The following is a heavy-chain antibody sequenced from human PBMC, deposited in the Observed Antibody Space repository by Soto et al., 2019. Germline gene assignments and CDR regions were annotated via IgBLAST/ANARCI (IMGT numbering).Heavy chain of an antibody. CDR3: VREAYIGYGHELDH. CDR1: GVSISSYY. D-gene: IGHD5-12*01. V-gene: IGHV4-59*01. J-gene: IGHJ4*02. CDR2: NYYSGTT. Sequence: PSETLSLTCAVSGVSISSYYWSWIRQPPGKGLEWIGYNYYSGTTNYNPSLKSRVTISVDTSKNQFFLRLTSVTAADTAVYYCVREAYIGYGHELDHWGKGILVSAPQ.